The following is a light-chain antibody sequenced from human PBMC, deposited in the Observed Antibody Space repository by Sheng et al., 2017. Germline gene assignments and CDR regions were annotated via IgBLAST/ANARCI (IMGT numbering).Light chain of an antibody. Sequence: EIVMTQSPATLSVSPGERATLSCRASQSVSSNLAWYQQKPGQAPRLLIYGASTRATGIPARFSGSGSGTEFTLTISSLQSEDFVVYYCQHYDNWPPYSFGQGTNLEIK. CDR1: QSVSSN. CDR3: QHYDNWPPYS. J-gene: IGKJ2*03. CDR2: GAS. V-gene: IGKV3-15*01.